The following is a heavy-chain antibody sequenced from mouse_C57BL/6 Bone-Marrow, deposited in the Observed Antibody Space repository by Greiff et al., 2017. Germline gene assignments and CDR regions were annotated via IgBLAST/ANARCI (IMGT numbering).Heavy chain of an antibody. V-gene: IGHV1-26*01. CDR2: INPNNGGT. D-gene: IGHD2-2*01. Sequence: EVQLQQSGPELVKPGASVKISCKASGYTFTDYYMNWVKQSHGKSLEWIGDINPNNGGTSYNQKFKGKATLTVDKSSSTAYMELRSLTSEDSAVYYCAIVYGNDVFYAMDYWGQGTSVTVSS. CDR3: AIVYGNDVFYAMDY. J-gene: IGHJ4*01. CDR1: GYTFTDYY.